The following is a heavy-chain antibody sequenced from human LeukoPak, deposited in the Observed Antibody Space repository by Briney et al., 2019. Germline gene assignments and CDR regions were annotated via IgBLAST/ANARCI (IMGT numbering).Heavy chain of an antibody. CDR1: GFTLSTYS. CDR2: IIGTAGNT. V-gene: IGHV3-23*01. CDR3: AKYTSGTYYRGLDQ. J-gene: IGHJ4*02. Sequence: PGGSLRLSCAASGFTLSTYSMNWVRQAPGKGLEWVSTIIGTAGNTYYADSVKGRFTISRDVSKHTVYLQMNSLRAEDTALYSCAKYTSGTYYRGLDQWGQGTLVTVSS. D-gene: IGHD3-10*01.